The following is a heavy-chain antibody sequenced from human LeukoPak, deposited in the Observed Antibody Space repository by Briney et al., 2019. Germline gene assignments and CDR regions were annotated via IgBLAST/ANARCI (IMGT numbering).Heavy chain of an antibody. CDR1: GGSISSYY. V-gene: IGHV4-59*01. J-gene: IGHJ3*02. Sequence: SETLSLTCTVSGGSISSYYWSWIRQPPGKGLEWIGYIYYSRSTNYNPSLKSRVTISVDTSKNQFSLKLSSVTAADTAVYYCARDYYDSNDAFDIWGQGRMLTLSA. CDR3: ARDYYDSNDAFDI. D-gene: IGHD3-22*01. CDR2: IYYSRST.